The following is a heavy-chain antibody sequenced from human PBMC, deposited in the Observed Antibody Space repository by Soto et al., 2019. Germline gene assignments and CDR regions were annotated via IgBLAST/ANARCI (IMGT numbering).Heavy chain of an antibody. CDR1: GFTFSSYW. J-gene: IGHJ4*02. CDR2: IKQDGSEK. Sequence: GGSLRLSCAASGFTFSSYWMSWVRQAPGKGLEWVANIKQDGSEKYYVDSVKGRFTISRDNAKNSLYLQMNSLRAEDTAVYYCARDHRYSSSSLDVRYWGQGTLVTV. D-gene: IGHD6-6*01. CDR3: ARDHRYSSSSLDVRY. V-gene: IGHV3-7*03.